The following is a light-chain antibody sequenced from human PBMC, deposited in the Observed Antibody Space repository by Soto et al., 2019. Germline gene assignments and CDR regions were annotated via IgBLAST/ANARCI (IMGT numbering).Light chain of an antibody. V-gene: IGKV3D-15*01. J-gene: IGKJ2*01. Sequence: EIVMTQSPATLSVSPGERATLSCRASQSVSSNLAWYQQKPGQAPRLLIYGASTRATGIPGRFSVSGSGTEFTLTISSLQSEDFAVYYCQQYNNWPPLFGQGTKLEIK. CDR2: GAS. CDR3: QQYNNWPPL. CDR1: QSVSSN.